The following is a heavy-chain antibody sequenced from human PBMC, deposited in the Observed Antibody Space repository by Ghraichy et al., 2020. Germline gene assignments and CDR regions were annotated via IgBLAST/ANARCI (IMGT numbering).Heavy chain of an antibody. D-gene: IGHD3-16*02. V-gene: IGHV3-74*01. Sequence: GGSLRLSCAASGFTFSSYWMHWVRQAPGKGLVWVSRLNSDGSSTIYADSVKGRFTISRDNAKNTVYLQMNSLRAEDTAVYYCATVRYTADWYFDLWGRGTLVTVSS. CDR1: GFTFSSYW. CDR2: LNSDGSST. J-gene: IGHJ2*01. CDR3: ATVRYTADWYFDL.